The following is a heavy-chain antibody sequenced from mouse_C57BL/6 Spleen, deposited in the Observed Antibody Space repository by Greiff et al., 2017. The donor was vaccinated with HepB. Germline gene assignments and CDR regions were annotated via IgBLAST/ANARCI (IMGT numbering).Heavy chain of an antibody. Sequence: EVKLMESGAELVKPGASVKLSCTASGFNIKDYYMHWVKQRTEQGLEWIGRIDPEDGETKYAPKFQGKATITADTSSNTAYLQLSSLTSEDSAVYYCARASGNYDYFDYWGQGTTLTVSS. V-gene: IGHV14-2*01. CDR3: ARASGNYDYFDY. J-gene: IGHJ2*01. D-gene: IGHD2-1*01. CDR1: GFNIKDYY. CDR2: IDPEDGET.